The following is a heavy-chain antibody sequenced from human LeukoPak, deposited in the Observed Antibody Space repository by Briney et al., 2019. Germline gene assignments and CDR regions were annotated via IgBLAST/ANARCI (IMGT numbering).Heavy chain of an antibody. D-gene: IGHD1-7*01. CDR2: VSWNGSRT. Sequence: GGSLRLSCAASGFTFSNSDMNWVHQAPGKRLEWVSGVSWNGSRTHYADSVKGRFIISRDNSKNTLYLQMNSLRAEDTAVYYCAKAPSDWNYGGWVLFDYWGQGTLVTVSS. CDR3: AKAPSDWNYGGWVLFDY. V-gene: IGHV3-35*01. J-gene: IGHJ4*02. CDR1: GFTFSNSD.